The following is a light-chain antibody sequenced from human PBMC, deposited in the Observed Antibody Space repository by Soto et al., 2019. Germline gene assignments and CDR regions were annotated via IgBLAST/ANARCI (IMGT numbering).Light chain of an antibody. CDR1: QSVSSSY. CDR2: GAS. J-gene: IGKJ4*01. Sequence: IVLTQSPAILSLSPGDRATLSCRASQSVSSSYLAWYQHKPGQAPRLLIHGASSRVTGIPDRFSGSGSGTDFTLTIPRLEPEDFAVYYCQQYQARTSGGGTMV. V-gene: IGKV3-20*01. CDR3: QQYQART.